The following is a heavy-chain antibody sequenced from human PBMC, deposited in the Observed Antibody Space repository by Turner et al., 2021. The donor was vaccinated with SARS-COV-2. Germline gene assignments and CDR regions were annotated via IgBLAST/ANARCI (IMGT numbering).Heavy chain of an antibody. Sequence: QLQLVESGGVVVQPGRSLRLSCAASGFTFSSYGMHWVRQAPGKGLEWVAVTSFDGSNKYYADSVKGRFTISRNNSKNTLYLQMNSLRVEDTAVYYCAKGGGSGLLNFDYWGQGTLVTVSS. CDR3: AKGGGSGLLNFDY. CDR1: GFTFSSYG. J-gene: IGHJ4*02. V-gene: IGHV3-30*18. CDR2: TSFDGSNK. D-gene: IGHD6-25*01.